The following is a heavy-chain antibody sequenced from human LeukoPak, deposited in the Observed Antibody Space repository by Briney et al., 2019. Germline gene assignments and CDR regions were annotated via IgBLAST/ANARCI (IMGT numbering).Heavy chain of an antibody. CDR1: GFTFSSYS. J-gene: IGHJ4*02. CDR3: ARELNTVVTRYFDY. Sequence: GGSLRLSCAASGFTFSSYSMNWVRQAPGKGLEWVSYISSSSTIYYADSVKGRFTISRDNAKNSLYLQMNSLRAEDTAVYYCARELNTVVTRYFDYWGQGTLVTVSS. D-gene: IGHD4-23*01. CDR2: ISSSSTI. V-gene: IGHV3-48*04.